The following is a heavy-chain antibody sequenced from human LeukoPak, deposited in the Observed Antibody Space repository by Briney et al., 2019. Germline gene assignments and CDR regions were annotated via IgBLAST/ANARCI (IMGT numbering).Heavy chain of an antibody. D-gene: IGHD3-22*01. CDR2: INSDGSSA. Sequence: GGSLRLSCAGSGFPFSRSCMNWVRQAPGKGLVWVSRINSDGSSASYADSVKGRFAISRDNAKNTLYLQMNSLRAEDTAVYYCARDRLTYYDSSGYYQTDHLFDYWGQGTLVTVSS. CDR3: ARDRLTYYDSSGYYQTDHLFDY. V-gene: IGHV3-74*01. CDR1: GFPFSRSC. J-gene: IGHJ4*02.